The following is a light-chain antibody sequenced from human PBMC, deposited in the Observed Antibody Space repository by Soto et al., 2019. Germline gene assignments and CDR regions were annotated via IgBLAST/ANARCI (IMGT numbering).Light chain of an antibody. CDR2: SNN. J-gene: IGLJ3*02. CDR1: SSNIGSNY. V-gene: IGLV1-47*02. CDR3: AAWDDSLSGWV. Sequence: QSVLTQPPSASGTPGQRVTISCSGSSSNIGSNYVYWYQQLPGTAPKLLIYSNNQRPSGVPDRFSGSKSGTSASLAISGLRSEDEADYYCAAWDDSLSGWVFGGGT.